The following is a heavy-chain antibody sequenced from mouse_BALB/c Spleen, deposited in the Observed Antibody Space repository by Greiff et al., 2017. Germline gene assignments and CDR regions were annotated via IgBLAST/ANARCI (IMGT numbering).Heavy chain of an antibody. CDR3: ARGEGPHFDY. J-gene: IGHJ2*01. D-gene: IGHD3-3*01. V-gene: IGHV1-4*02. CDR1: GYTFTSYT. Sequence: QVQLQQSAAELARPGASVKMSCKASGYTFTSYTMHWVKQRPGQGLEWIGYINPSSGYTEYNQKFKDKTTLTADKSSSTAYMQLSSLTSEDSAVYYCARGEGPHFDYWGQGTTLTVSS. CDR2: INPSSGYT.